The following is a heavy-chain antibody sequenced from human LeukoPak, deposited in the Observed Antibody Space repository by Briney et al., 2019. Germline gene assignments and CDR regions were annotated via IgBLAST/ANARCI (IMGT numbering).Heavy chain of an antibody. J-gene: IGHJ4*02. D-gene: IGHD4-17*01. CDR1: GFTFSSYG. CDR3: ARPSLSGDYGRVPRE. V-gene: IGHV3-33*01. Sequence: PGGSLRLSCAASGFTFSSYGMHWVRQAPGKGLEWVAVIWYDGSNKYYADSVKGRFTISRDNSKNTLYLQMNSLRAEDTAVYYCARPSLSGDYGRVPREWGQGTLVTVSS. CDR2: IWYDGSNK.